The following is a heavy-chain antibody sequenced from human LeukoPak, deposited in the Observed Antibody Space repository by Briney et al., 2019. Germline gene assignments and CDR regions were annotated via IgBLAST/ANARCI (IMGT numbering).Heavy chain of an antibody. CDR3: AREVGYCSGGSCYSYFDY. CDR1: GGSISSYY. D-gene: IGHD2-15*01. Sequence: PSETLSLTCTVSGGSISSYYWSWIRQPPGKGLEWIGYIYYSGSTNYNASLTNRVTISVDTSKNQFSLKLSSVTAADTAVYYCAREVGYCSGGSCYSYFDYWGLGTLVTVSS. J-gene: IGHJ4*02. CDR2: IYYSGST. V-gene: IGHV4-59*01.